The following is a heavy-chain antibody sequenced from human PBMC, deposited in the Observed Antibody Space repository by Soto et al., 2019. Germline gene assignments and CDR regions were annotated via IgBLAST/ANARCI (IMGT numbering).Heavy chain of an antibody. Sequence: GGSLRLSCAASGFTFSSYAMSWVRQAPGKGLEWVSAISGSGGSTYYADSVKGRFTISRDNSKNTLYLQMNSLRARDTAVYYCAKDHSLILGYCSGGSCYRQHDSEYFQHWGQGTLVTVSS. CDR2: ISGSGGST. J-gene: IGHJ1*01. CDR3: AKDHSLILGYCSGGSCYRQHDSEYFQH. V-gene: IGHV3-23*01. CDR1: GFTFSSYA. D-gene: IGHD2-15*01.